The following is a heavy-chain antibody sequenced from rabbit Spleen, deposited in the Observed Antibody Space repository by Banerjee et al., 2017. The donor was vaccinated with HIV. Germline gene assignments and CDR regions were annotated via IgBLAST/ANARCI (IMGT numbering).Heavy chain of an antibody. V-gene: IGHV1S45*01. J-gene: IGHJ6*01. D-gene: IGHD1-1*01. CDR3: ARDTSSSFSSYGMDL. CDR1: GFSFSSNYY. Sequence: QEQLVESGGGLVQPTGSLTLTCKASGFSFSSNYYICWVRQAPGKGLEWIACIDSGSSGFTYYASWAKGRFTISKTSSTTVTLQMTRLTAADTATYFCARDTSSSFSSYGMDLWGQGTLVTVS. CDR2: IDSGSSGFT.